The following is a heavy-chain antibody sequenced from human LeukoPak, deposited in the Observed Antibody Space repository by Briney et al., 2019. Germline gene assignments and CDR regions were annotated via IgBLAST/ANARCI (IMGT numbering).Heavy chain of an antibody. J-gene: IGHJ6*02. CDR1: GGSISSYY. Sequence: ASETLSLTCTVSGGSISSYYWSWIRQPPGKGLEWIGYIYYSGSTNYNPSLKSRVTISVDTSKNQFSLKLSSVTAVDTAVYYCARLNIVARAVLYGMDVWGQGTTVTVSS. D-gene: IGHD5-12*01. CDR2: IYYSGST. CDR3: ARLNIVARAVLYGMDV. V-gene: IGHV4-59*08.